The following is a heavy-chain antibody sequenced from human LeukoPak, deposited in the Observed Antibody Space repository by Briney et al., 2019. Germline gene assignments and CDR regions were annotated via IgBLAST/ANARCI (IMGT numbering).Heavy chain of an antibody. D-gene: IGHD6-19*01. CDR2: IRGSGGGT. CDR1: GFTFITYA. V-gene: IGHV3-23*01. Sequence: GWSLTLSCAASGFTFITYAMSCVRQAPGHGLEWVSGIRGSGGGTYYADYVKGRFTISRDNSMSTLYLQMNSLRVEDTAVYYCAKVSARGQWLASENYWGQGTLVTVSS. J-gene: IGHJ4*02. CDR3: AKVSARGQWLASENY.